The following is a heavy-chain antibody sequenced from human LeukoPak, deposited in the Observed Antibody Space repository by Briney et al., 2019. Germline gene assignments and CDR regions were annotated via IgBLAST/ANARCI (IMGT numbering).Heavy chain of an antibody. CDR2: TYYSGST. V-gene: IGHV4-59*01. CDR1: GGSISSYF. Sequence: PSETLSLTCTVSGGSISSYFWSWVRQRPGKGLEWIGYTYYSGSTDYNPSLKSRVTISVDTSKNQFSLKLASVTTADTAVYYCARDRWLGYWGQGTLVTVSS. D-gene: IGHD5-12*01. CDR3: ARDRWLGY. J-gene: IGHJ4*02.